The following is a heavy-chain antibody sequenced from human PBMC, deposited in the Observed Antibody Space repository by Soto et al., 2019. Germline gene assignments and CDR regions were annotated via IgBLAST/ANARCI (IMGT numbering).Heavy chain of an antibody. J-gene: IGHJ4*02. D-gene: IGHD5-12*01. CDR2: ISYDGSNK. CDR1: GFTFSSYG. V-gene: IGHV3-30*18. CDR3: AKGSRWLQAQFDY. Sequence: QVQLVESGGGVVQPGRSLRLSCAASGFTFSSYGMHWVRQAPGKGLEWVAVISYDGSNKYYADSVKGRFTISRDNSKNTLYLQMTSLRAEDTAVYYCAKGSRWLQAQFDYWGQGTLVTVSS.